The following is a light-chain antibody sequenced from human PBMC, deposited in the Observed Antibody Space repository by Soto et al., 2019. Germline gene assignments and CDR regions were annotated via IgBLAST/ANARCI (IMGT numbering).Light chain of an antibody. CDR1: ESIGNN. V-gene: IGKV3-15*01. CDR3: QQYYNWPPIT. Sequence: ERVMTQSPATLSISPGERATLFCSASESIGNNLAWYQQKPGQVPRLLMYGASTRATGIPARFSGSGSGTEFTLTISSLQSEDFAVYYCQQYYNWPPITFGQGTRLEIK. CDR2: GAS. J-gene: IGKJ5*01.